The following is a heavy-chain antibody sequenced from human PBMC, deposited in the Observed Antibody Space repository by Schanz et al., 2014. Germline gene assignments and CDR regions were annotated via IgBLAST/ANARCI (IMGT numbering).Heavy chain of an antibody. CDR2: IVPIAGIT. V-gene: IGHV1-69*08. Sequence: QVHLVQSGAEVKKPGSSVKVSCKASGGTFSSDTSSWVRQAPGQGLEWMGRIVPIAGITNYAQRFQGRVTMTADKSSDTAYMELSSLRSEDTAVYYCAREVGLYDRGWFDPWGQGTLGTVSS. CDR1: GGTFSSDT. D-gene: IGHD3-22*01. CDR3: AREVGLYDRGWFDP. J-gene: IGHJ5*02.